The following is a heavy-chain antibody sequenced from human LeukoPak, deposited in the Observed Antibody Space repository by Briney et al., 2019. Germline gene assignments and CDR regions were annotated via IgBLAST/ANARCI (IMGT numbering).Heavy chain of an antibody. Sequence: PGRSLRLSCAASGFTFCSFAMHWARQAPGKGLEWVTVMSSDGRKEFYADSVTSRFTISRDNSKSTLFLQMSSLRPEDTAVYYCSRDGDVTGETFDYWGQGTLVTVSP. V-gene: IGHV3-30*15. CDR3: SRDGDVTGETFDY. J-gene: IGHJ4*02. D-gene: IGHD2-21*02. CDR1: GFTFCSFA. CDR2: MSSDGRKE.